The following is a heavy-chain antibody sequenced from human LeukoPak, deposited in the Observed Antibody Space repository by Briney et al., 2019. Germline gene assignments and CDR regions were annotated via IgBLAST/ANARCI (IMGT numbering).Heavy chain of an antibody. CDR2: INHSGST. J-gene: IGHJ4*02. D-gene: IGHD4-17*01. CDR3: ARPFMTTVSAAPSDY. Sequence: SETLSLTCAVCGGSFSGYYWSWIRQPPGQGLELIGEINHSGSTNYNPSLKSRVTISVDTSKNQFSLKLSSVTAADTAVYYCARPFMTTVSAAPSDYWGQGTLVTVSS. V-gene: IGHV4-34*01. CDR1: GGSFSGYY.